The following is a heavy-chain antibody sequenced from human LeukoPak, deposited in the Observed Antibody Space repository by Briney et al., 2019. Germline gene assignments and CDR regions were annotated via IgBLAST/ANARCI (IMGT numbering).Heavy chain of an antibody. Sequence: PSETLSLTCAVHGESVSDYYWTWIRQPPGKGLEWIGEMNQSGRTNYSPSLKSRLIISGDTSKNQVSLKLSSVTAADTAVYYCARYVTNWNEEWGQGTLVTVSS. CDR1: GESVSDYY. V-gene: IGHV4-34*01. J-gene: IGHJ4*02. D-gene: IGHD1-1*01. CDR2: MNQSGRT. CDR3: ARYVTNWNEE.